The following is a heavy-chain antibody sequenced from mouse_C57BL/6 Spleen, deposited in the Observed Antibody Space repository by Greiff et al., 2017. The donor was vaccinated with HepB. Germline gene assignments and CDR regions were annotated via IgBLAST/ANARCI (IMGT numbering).Heavy chain of an antibody. J-gene: IGHJ2*01. CDR1: GFTFSDYY. D-gene: IGHD3-2*02. V-gene: IGHV5-16*01. Sequence: DVKLVESEGGLVQPGSSMKLSCTASGFTFSDYYMAWVRQVPEKGLEWVANINYDGSSTYYLDSLKSRFIISRDNAKNILYLQMSSLKSEDTATYYCARSSGYDYFDYWGQGTTLTVSS. CDR3: ARSSGYDYFDY. CDR2: INYDGSST.